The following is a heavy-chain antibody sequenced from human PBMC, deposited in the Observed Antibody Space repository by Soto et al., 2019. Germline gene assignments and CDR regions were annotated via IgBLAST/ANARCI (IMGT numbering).Heavy chain of an antibody. V-gene: IGHV4-31*03. CDR2: IYYSGNT. Sequence: SETLSLTCTVSGGSISSSGYYWSWIRQHPRKGLEWIGYIYYSGNTYYNPSLKSRVTISLDTSKNQFSLKLSSVTAADTAVYYCARAPRGNYGYPSYFDYWGQGTLVTVSS. CDR3: ARAPRGNYGYPSYFDY. CDR1: GGSISSSGYY. D-gene: IGHD3-10*01. J-gene: IGHJ4*02.